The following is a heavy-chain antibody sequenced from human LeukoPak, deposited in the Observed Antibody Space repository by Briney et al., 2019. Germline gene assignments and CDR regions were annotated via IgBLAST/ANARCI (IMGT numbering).Heavy chain of an antibody. CDR1: GGSISSSSYY. Sequence: PSETLSLTCTVSGGSISSSSYYWGWIRQPPGKGLEWIGSIYYSGSTYYNPSLKSRVSISIDTSKNQFSLDLSSVTAADTAVYYCARRPNGSFDYWGQGTLVTVSS. V-gene: IGHV4-39*01. CDR3: ARRPNGSFDY. CDR2: IYYSGST. J-gene: IGHJ4*02. D-gene: IGHD2-15*01.